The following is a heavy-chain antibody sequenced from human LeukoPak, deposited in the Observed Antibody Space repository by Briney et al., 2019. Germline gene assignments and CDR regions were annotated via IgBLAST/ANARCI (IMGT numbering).Heavy chain of an antibody. Sequence: GGSLRLSCAASGVTFSSYAMSWVRQAPGKGLEWVSAISGSGGSTYYADSVKGRFTISRDNSKNTLYLQMNSLRAEDTAVYYCAAPGAIFLTGYYTFDYWGQGTLVTVSS. J-gene: IGHJ4*02. CDR3: AAPGAIFLTGYYTFDY. V-gene: IGHV3-23*01. CDR2: ISGSGGST. CDR1: GVTFSSYA. D-gene: IGHD3-9*01.